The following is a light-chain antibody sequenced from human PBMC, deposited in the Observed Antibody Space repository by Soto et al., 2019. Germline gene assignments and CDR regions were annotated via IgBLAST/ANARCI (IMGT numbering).Light chain of an antibody. Sequence: DIQMTQSPSTLSASAGDRVTITCRASQSISTWLAWYQQKPWKAPKLLIYGASILASGVPSRFSGSGSGTEFTLTISSLQPDDFATYYCQQHNGYSERMFGQGTKVDIK. V-gene: IGKV1-5*01. CDR1: QSISTW. CDR3: QQHNGYSERM. J-gene: IGKJ1*01. CDR2: GAS.